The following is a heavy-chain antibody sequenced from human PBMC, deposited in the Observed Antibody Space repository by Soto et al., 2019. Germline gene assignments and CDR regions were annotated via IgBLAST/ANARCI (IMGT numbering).Heavy chain of an antibody. Sequence: QVQLQQRGAGLLKPSETLSLTCVVFGGSFSSYYWSWIRQPPGKGLEWIGEINHRGNTNYNPSLKSRVSMSVDTSENQFSLKLTSVTAAGTALYYFARAMTGARLVDWYFGPWGPGTQVCVSP. CDR3: ARAMTGARLVDWYFGP. D-gene: IGHD6-19*01. J-gene: IGHJ2*01. CDR1: GGSFSSYY. V-gene: IGHV4-34*02. CDR2: INHRGNT.